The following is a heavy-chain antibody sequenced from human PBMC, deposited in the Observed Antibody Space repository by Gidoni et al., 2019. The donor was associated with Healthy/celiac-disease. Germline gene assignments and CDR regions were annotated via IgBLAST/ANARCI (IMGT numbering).Heavy chain of an antibody. CDR3: AKDTYYYGSGSYYRY. D-gene: IGHD3-10*01. CDR2: ISGSGGST. V-gene: IGHV3-23*01. Sequence: EVQLLESGGGLVQPGGALRLSCAASGFTFSSYAMRWVRQAPGKGLEWVSAISGSGGSTYYADSVKGRFTISRDNTKNTLYLQMNSLRDEDTAVYYCAKDTYYYGSGSYYRYWGQEPWSPSPQ. CDR1: GFTFSSYA. J-gene: IGHJ4*01.